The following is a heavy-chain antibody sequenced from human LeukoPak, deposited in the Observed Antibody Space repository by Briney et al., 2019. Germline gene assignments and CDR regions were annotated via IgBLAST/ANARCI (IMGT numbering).Heavy chain of an antibody. Sequence: SQTLSLTCTVSGGSISSGGYYWSWIRQHPGKGLEWIGYIYYSGSTYYNPSLKSRVTISVDTSKNQFSLKLSSVTAADTAVYYCARRTFGNYGENWFDPWGQGTLVIVSS. CDR3: ARRTFGNYGENWFDP. CDR2: IYYSGST. V-gene: IGHV4-31*03. CDR1: GGSISSGGYY. J-gene: IGHJ5*02. D-gene: IGHD4-11*01.